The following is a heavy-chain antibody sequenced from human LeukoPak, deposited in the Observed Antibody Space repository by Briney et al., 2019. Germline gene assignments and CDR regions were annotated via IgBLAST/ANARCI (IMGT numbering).Heavy chain of an antibody. CDR2: ITTGGNT. Sequence: PGESLRLSCVASGFTFSSYAMTWVRQAPGKGLEWASLITTGGNTFYAGSVKGRFTVSRDNSKNTVYLQMNSLKAEDTAVYYCAKYPTQDTADWGQGTLVTVSS. CDR3: AKYPTQDTAD. J-gene: IGHJ4*02. CDR1: GFTFSSYA. V-gene: IGHV3-23*01.